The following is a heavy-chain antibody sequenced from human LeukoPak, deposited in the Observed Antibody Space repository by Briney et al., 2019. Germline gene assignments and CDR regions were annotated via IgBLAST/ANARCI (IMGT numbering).Heavy chain of an antibody. J-gene: IGHJ4*02. CDR2: ISSSSSTI. Sequence: PGGSLRLSCAASGFTFSSYSMNWVRQAPGKGLEWVSYISSSSSTIYYADSVKGRFTISRDNAKNSLYLQMNSLRAEDTAVYYCAKDTTGTTYYFDYWGQGTLVTVSS. V-gene: IGHV3-48*01. CDR1: GFTFSSYS. CDR3: AKDTTGTTYYFDY. D-gene: IGHD1-1*01.